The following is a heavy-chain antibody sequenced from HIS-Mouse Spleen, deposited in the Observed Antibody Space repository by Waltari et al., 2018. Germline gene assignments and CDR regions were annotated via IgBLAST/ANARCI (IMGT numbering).Heavy chain of an antibody. CDR2: IDYSGSS. Sequence: QVQLQESGPGLVKPSQTLSLTCTVSGGSISSGGYYWSWIRQHPGTGLEWIGYIDYSGSSYYNPSIKSRVTISVDTAKNQCSLKLSSVTAADTAVYYCARSPYYDFWSGYSDNWFDPWGQGTLVTVSS. V-gene: IGHV4-31*03. J-gene: IGHJ5*02. CDR3: ARSPYYDFWSGYSDNWFDP. CDR1: GGSISSGGYY. D-gene: IGHD3-3*01.